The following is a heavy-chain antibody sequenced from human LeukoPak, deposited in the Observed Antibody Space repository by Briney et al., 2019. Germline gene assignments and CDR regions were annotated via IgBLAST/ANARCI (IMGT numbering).Heavy chain of an antibody. J-gene: IGHJ4*02. V-gene: IGHV4-31*03. D-gene: IGHD3-22*01. CDR2: IYYSGST. CDR1: GGSISSGGYY. Sequence: SETLSLTCTVSGGSISSGGYYWSWIRQHPGKGLEWIGYIYYSGSTYYNPSLKSRVTISADTSKNQFSLKLSSVTAADTAVYYCARNHYYDSRPFDTWGQGTLVTVSS. CDR3: ARNHYYDSRPFDT.